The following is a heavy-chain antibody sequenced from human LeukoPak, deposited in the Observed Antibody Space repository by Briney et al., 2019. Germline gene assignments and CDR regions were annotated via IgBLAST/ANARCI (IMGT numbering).Heavy chain of an antibody. Sequence: SQTLSLTCAISGDSVSSNSATWTWIRQSPSRGLEWLGRTYYRSKWYNDYAVSVKSRITINPDTSRNQFSLQLNSVTPEDTAVYYCARGSSSNSWYFDYWGQGTLVTVPS. CDR1: GDSVSSNSAT. CDR3: ARGSSSNSWYFDY. D-gene: IGHD6-13*01. V-gene: IGHV6-1*01. J-gene: IGHJ4*02. CDR2: TYYRSKWYN.